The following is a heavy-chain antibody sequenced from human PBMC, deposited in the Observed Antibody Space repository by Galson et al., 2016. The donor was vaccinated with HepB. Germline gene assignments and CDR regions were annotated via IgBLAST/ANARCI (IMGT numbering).Heavy chain of an antibody. CDR3: ARHLSQLASYGMDV. CDR1: GVTVNTNS. Sequence: SLRLSCAASGVTVNTNSMSWVRQAPGRGLEWVSLIYNSGSTYYADSVRGRFTISRDKNTLFLQMNSLRAEDTAVYYCARHLSQLASYGMDVWGQGTTVTVSS. CDR2: IYNSGST. J-gene: IGHJ6*02. V-gene: IGHV3-53*01. D-gene: IGHD2-15*01.